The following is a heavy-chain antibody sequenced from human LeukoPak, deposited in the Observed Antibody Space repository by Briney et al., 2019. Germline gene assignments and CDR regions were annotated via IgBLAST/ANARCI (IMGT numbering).Heavy chain of an antibody. CDR3: ARVPGIAADDAFDI. CDR2: IIPILGIA. CDR1: GGTFSSYA. Sequence: ASVKVSCKASGGTFSSYAISWVRQAPGQGLEWMGRIIPILGIANYAQKFQGRVTITADKSTSTAYMELSSLRSEDTAVYYCARVPGIAADDAFDIWGQGTMVTVSS. D-gene: IGHD6-13*01. V-gene: IGHV1-69*04. J-gene: IGHJ3*02.